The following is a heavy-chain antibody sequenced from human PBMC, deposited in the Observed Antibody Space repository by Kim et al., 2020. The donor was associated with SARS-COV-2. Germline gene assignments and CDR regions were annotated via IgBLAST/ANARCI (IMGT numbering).Heavy chain of an antibody. CDR1: GFTFSSYG. CDR3: ARDGPRAGLRFLEWQLDY. CDR2: IWYDGSNK. V-gene: IGHV3-33*01. J-gene: IGHJ4*02. Sequence: GGSLRLSCAASGFTFSSYGMHWVRQAPGKGLEWMAVIWYDGSNKYYADSVKGRFTISRDNSKTTLYLQMNSLRAEDTAVYYCARDGPRAGLRFLEWQLDYWGQGTLVTVSS. D-gene: IGHD3-3*01.